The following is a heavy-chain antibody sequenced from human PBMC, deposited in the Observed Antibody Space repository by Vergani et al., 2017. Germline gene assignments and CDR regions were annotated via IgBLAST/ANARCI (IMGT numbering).Heavy chain of an antibody. CDR2: ISGSGGST. V-gene: IGHV3-23*04. J-gene: IGHJ4*02. CDR3: AKVRGYCSGGSCYLGCDY. D-gene: IGHD2-15*01. Sequence: EVQLVESGGGLVQPGGSLRLSCAASGFSFSSYSMNWVRQAPGKGLEWVSAISGSGGSTYYADSVKGRFTISRDNSKNTLYLQMNSLRAEDTAVYYCAKVRGYCSGGSCYLGCDYWGQGTLVTVAS. CDR1: GFSFSSYS.